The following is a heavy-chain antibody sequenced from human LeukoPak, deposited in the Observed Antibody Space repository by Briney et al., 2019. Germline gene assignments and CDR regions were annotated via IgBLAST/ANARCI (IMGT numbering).Heavy chain of an antibody. CDR1: SGSISSGNYY. Sequence: PSETLSLTCTVSSGSISSGNYYWGWIRQPPGKGLEWIGSIYYSGSTYYNPSLKSRVTISVDTSKNQFSLKLSSVTAADTAVYYCARHYSQGEMFDYWGQGTLVTVSS. CDR2: IYYSGST. V-gene: IGHV4-39*01. J-gene: IGHJ4*02. CDR3: ARHYSQGEMFDY. D-gene: IGHD5-24*01.